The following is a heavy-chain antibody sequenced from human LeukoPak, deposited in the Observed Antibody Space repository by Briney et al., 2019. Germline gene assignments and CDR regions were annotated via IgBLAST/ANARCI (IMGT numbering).Heavy chain of an antibody. CDR2: ISADGSST. Sequence: GGSLRLSCAASGFTFNRFSMHWVRQVPGKGLVWVSRISADGSSTNYADSVKGRFTISRDNSKNMLFLQMSSLRAEDTAVYYCAQSGGTDVWGQGTTVTVSS. CDR3: AQSGGTDV. V-gene: IGHV3-74*01. J-gene: IGHJ6*02. CDR1: GFTFNRFS.